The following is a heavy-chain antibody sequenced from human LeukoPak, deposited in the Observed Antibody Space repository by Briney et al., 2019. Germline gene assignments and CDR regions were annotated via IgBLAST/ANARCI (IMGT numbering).Heavy chain of an antibody. V-gene: IGHV4-61*02. D-gene: IGHD3-3*01. J-gene: IGHJ1*01. Sequence: PSQTLSLTCTVSGGSISSGSYYWSWIRQPAGKGLEWIGRIYTSGCTNCNPSLKSRVTISVDTSKNQFSPKLSSVTAADTAVYYCARLRFLEWLSTPEYFQHWGQGTLVTVSS. CDR2: IYTSGCT. CDR3: ARLRFLEWLSTPEYFQH. CDR1: GGSISSGSYY.